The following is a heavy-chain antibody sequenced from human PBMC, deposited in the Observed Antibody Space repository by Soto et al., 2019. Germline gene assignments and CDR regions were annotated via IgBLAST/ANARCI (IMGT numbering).Heavy chain of an antibody. J-gene: IGHJ4*02. D-gene: IGHD3-3*01. CDR2: IYNGGST. CDR1: GDSVSSVGFH. V-gene: IGHV4-30-4*01. CDR3: ARAPVGLDTISYFDY. Sequence: SETLSLTCTVSGDSVSSVGFHWAWLRRPPGKGLEWIGYIYNGGSTYYRPSLESRMHTSLDATRNHYSLRLTSVTAADTAVYFCARAPVGLDTISYFDYWGQGKLVTVSS.